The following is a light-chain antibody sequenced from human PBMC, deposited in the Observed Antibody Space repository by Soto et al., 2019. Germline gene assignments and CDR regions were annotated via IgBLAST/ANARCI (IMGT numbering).Light chain of an antibody. Sequence: SYELTQPPSVSVAPGKTARLTCGGNNIGSKSVHWYQQKPGQAPVLVIYYDSDRPSGIPERFSGSNSGNTATLTISRVEAVDEADYYCQVWNSSSDHVVFGGGTKLTVL. CDR1: NIGSKS. CDR2: YDS. CDR3: QVWNSSSDHVV. V-gene: IGLV3-21*04. J-gene: IGLJ2*01.